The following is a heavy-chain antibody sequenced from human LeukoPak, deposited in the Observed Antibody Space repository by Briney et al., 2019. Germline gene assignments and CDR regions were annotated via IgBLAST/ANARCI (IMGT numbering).Heavy chain of an antibody. CDR3: ARGGIPDY. J-gene: IGHJ4*02. D-gene: IGHD2-21*01. V-gene: IGHV4-61*02. Sequence: SQTLSLTCTVSGGSISRGSYHWSWIRQPAGKGPESIGRFYTSGTPNYNPSLKSRVTILVDTSRNQFSLKLSSVTAADTAVYYCARGGIPDYWGQGILVTVSS. CDR1: GGSISRGSYH. CDR2: FYTSGTP.